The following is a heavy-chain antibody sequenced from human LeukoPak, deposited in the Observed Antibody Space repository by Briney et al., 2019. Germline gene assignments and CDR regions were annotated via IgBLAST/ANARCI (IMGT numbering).Heavy chain of an antibody. Sequence: GGSLRLSCAASGFTFSNAWMSWVRQAPGKGLEWVGRIKSKTDGGTTDYAAPVKGRFTISRDDSKNTLYLQMNSLKTEDTAVYYCTTDSYYDFWSGYYIGGSDYWGQGTLVTVSS. CDR3: TTDSYYDFWSGYYIGGSDY. CDR2: IKSKTDGGTT. J-gene: IGHJ4*02. V-gene: IGHV3-15*01. CDR1: GFTFSNAW. D-gene: IGHD3-3*01.